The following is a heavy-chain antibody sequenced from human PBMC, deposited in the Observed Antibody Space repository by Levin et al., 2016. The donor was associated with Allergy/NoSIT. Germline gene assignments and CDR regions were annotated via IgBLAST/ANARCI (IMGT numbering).Heavy chain of an antibody. J-gene: IGHJ6*02. CDR2: IYHSGST. V-gene: IGHV4-38-2*01. D-gene: IGHD1-1*01. CDR1: GYSISSAYY. CDR3: ARATHNPLTRGYGMDV. Sequence: SETLSLTCAVSGYSISSAYYWGWIRQPPGKGLEWIGSIYHSGSTYYNPSLKSRVTISVDTSKNQFSLKLSSVTAADTAVYYCARATHNPLTRGYGMDVWGQGTTVTVSS.